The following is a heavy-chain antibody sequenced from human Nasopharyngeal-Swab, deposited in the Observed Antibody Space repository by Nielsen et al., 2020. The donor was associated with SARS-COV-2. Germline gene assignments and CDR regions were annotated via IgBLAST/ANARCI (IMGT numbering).Heavy chain of an antibody. D-gene: IGHD6-13*01. CDR1: RYTFTSYV. CDR2: ISAYNGNT. CDR3: ARTRIAGQEYYFDY. J-gene: IGHJ4*02. V-gene: IGHV1-18*01. Sequence: ASVTVSCKASRYTFTSYVISWVRQAPGQGLEWMGWISAYNGNTNYAQKLQGRVTMTTDTSTSTAYMELRSLRSDDTAVYYCARTRIAGQEYYFDYWGQGTLVTVSS.